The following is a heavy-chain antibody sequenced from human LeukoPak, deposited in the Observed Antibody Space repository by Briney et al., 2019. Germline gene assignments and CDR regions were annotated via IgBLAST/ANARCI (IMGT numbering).Heavy chain of an antibody. D-gene: IGHD1-26*01. Sequence: ASVKVSCKASGYFFTGFHMHWVRQAPGQGLEWMGWINPDSGGSNTAQKFQGRVTMTRDTSIGTAYMELSRLRSDDTAVYYCAKGEVSVGHFDLWGQGTLVTVSS. CDR3: AKGEVSVGHFDL. V-gene: IGHV1-2*02. J-gene: IGHJ4*02. CDR1: GYFFTGFH. CDR2: INPDSGGS.